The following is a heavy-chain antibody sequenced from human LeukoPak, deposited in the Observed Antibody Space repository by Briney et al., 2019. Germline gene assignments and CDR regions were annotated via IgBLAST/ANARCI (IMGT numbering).Heavy chain of an antibody. D-gene: IGHD6-13*01. CDR2: NSGSGGGT. CDR1: GFTFSNYA. V-gene: IGHV3-23*01. Sequence: PGGSLRLSCAASGFTFSNYAMSWVRQAPGKGLEWVSSNSGSGGGTYDADFVKGRFTISRDNSKNTLYLQMNSLRAEDTAVYYCAKGGYSSSWRNYFDYWGQGTLVTVPS. CDR3: AKGGYSSSWRNYFDY. J-gene: IGHJ4*02.